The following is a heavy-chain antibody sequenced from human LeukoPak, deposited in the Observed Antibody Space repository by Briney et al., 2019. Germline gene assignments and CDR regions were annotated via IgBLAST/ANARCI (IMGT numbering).Heavy chain of an antibody. V-gene: IGHV1-8*01. CDR1: GYTFTSYD. CDR3: ARGRYCSSTSCYSVFWFDP. Sequence: ASVKVSCKASGYTFTSYDILWVRQATGQGLEWMGWMNPNSGNTGYAQKFQGRVTMTRNTSISTAYMELSSLRSEDTGVYYCARGRYCSSTSCYSVFWFDPWGQGTLVTVSS. CDR2: MNPNSGNT. D-gene: IGHD2-2*01. J-gene: IGHJ5*02.